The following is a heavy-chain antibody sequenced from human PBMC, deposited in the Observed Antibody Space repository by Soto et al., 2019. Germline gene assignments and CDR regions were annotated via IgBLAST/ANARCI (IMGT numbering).Heavy chain of an antibody. V-gene: IGHV3-15*01. J-gene: IGHJ3*02. D-gene: IGHD3-9*01. CDR2: IKSKTDGGTT. Sequence: PGRSLRLSWAASGFTFSNAWMSXVRQAQGKGLEWVGRIKSKTDGGTTDYAAPVKGRFTISRDDSKNTLYLQMNSLKTEDTAVYYCTTDPGLTNYDILTGYSPDAFDIWGQGTMVT. CDR1: GFTFSNAW. CDR3: TTDPGLTNYDILTGYSPDAFDI.